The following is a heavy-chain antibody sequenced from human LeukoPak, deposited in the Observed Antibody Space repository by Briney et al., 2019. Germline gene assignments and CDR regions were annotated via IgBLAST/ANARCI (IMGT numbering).Heavy chain of an antibody. Sequence: QPGGSLRLSCAASGFTFSTYAMHWVRQAPGKGLEWVALISYHGSNKYYADSVKGRFTISRDNSKNTLYLQMNSLRAEDTAIYYCAKDLRYSRSYRSGNYWGQGTLVTVSS. J-gene: IGHJ4*02. CDR3: AKDLRYSRSYRSGNY. D-gene: IGHD1-26*01. CDR2: ISYHGSNK. CDR1: GFTFSTYA. V-gene: IGHV3-30*04.